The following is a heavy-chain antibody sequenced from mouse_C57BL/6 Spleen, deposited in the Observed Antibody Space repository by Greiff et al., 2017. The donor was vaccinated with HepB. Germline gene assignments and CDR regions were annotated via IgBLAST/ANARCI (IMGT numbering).Heavy chain of an antibody. Sequence: QVQLQQSGPELVKPGASVKISCKASGYAFSSSWMNWVKQRPGKGLEWIGRIYPGDGDTNYNGKLKGKATLTADKSSSTAYMQLSSLTSEDSAVYFCARNYGSSYAMDYWGQGTSVTVSS. CDR3: ARNYGSSYAMDY. CDR1: GYAFSSSW. D-gene: IGHD1-1*01. J-gene: IGHJ4*01. V-gene: IGHV1-82*01. CDR2: IYPGDGDT.